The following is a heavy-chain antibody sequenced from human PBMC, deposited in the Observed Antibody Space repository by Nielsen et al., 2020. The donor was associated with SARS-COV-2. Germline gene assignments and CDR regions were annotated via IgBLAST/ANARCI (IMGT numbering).Heavy chain of an antibody. CDR1: GGTFSSYA. D-gene: IGHD3-16*01. J-gene: IGHJ4*02. CDR2: IIPIFGTA. Sequence: SVKVSCKASGGTFSSYAISWVRQAPGQGLEWMGGIIPIFGTANYAQKFQGRVTITADESTSTAYMELRSLRSDDTAVYYCARDVNMITFGGVMYYFDYWGQGTLVTVSS. V-gene: IGHV1-69*13. CDR3: ARDVNMITFGGVMYYFDY.